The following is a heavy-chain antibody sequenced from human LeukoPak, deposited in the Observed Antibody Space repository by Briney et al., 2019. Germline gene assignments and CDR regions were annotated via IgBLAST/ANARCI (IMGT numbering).Heavy chain of an antibody. CDR3: GRHKYGSSGHNWFDP. Sequence: SETLSLTCTVSGGSISSYYWSWIRQPAGKGLEWIGRIYTSGSTNYNPSLKSRVTMSVDTSKNQFSLKLSSVTAADTAVYYCGRHKYGSSGHNWFDPWGQGTLVTVSS. D-gene: IGHD3-22*01. J-gene: IGHJ5*02. CDR2: IYTSGST. CDR1: GGSISSYY. V-gene: IGHV4-4*07.